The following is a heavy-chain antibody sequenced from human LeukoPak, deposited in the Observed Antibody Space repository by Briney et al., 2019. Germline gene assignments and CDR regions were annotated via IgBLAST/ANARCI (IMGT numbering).Heavy chain of an antibody. V-gene: IGHV3-7*01. CDR3: AIWTSGNY. D-gene: IGHD1-1*01. CDR1: GITFNWSW. Sequence: GGSLRLSCAASGITFNWSWMNWVRQAPGKGLGWVANMDPSGSQKRYVDSVKGRFTISKDNPGTSLYLDMYSLRAEDTAIYYCAIWTSGNYWGQGTLVTVSS. J-gene: IGHJ4*02. CDR2: MDPSGSQK.